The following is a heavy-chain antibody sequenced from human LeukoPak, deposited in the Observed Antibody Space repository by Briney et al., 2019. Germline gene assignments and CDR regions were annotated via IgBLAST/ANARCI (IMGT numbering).Heavy chain of an antibody. Sequence: PSETLSLTCAVSGGSISSSNWWSWVRQPPGKGLEWIGEIYHSGSTNYNPSLKSRVTISVDKSKNQFSLKLSSVTAADTAVHYCARGVYGDYPDDAFDIWGQGTMVTVSS. D-gene: IGHD4-17*01. V-gene: IGHV4-4*02. CDR2: IYHSGST. CDR3: ARGVYGDYPDDAFDI. J-gene: IGHJ3*02. CDR1: GGSISSSNW.